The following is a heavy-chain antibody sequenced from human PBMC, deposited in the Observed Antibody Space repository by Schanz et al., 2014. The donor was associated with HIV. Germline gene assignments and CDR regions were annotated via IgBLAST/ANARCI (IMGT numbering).Heavy chain of an antibody. J-gene: IGHJ4*02. CDR2: TWYDGSNK. CDR1: GFTFRSYG. V-gene: IGHV3-33*01. Sequence: QVQLVESGGGVVQPGRSLRLSCAASGFTFRSYGMHWVRQAPGKGLEWVAVTWYDGSNKYYADSVKGRFTISRDNAKNSLYLQMNSPRAEDTAVYYCARGRNSLDDYWGQGTLVTVSS. CDR3: ARGRNSLDDY. D-gene: IGHD1-1*01.